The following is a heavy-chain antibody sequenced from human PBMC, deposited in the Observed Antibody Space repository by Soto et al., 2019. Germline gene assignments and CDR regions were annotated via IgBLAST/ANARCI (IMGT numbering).Heavy chain of an antibody. V-gene: IGHV2-5*02. J-gene: IGHJ4*02. CDR1: GFSLNTPGVS. CDR3: AHRRKADYYWAAYHFDY. D-gene: IGHD2-21*02. Sequence: QITLKESGPTLVKPTQTLTLTCNFAGFSLNTPGVSVGWIRQPPGGALEWLALIFWDDDKRYSPSLKSRLTVTKDTSKRQLFLEVTNVDPADTATYFCAHRRKADYYWAAYHFDYWGQGTLVTVSS. CDR2: IFWDDDK.